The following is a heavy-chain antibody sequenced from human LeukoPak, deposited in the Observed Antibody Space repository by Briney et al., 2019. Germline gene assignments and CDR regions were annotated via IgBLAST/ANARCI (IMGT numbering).Heavy chain of an antibody. CDR1: GFTFSTYA. CDR3: AKDGPSHYYDSSGYGGFDP. CDR2: ISGSADST. D-gene: IGHD3-22*01. V-gene: IGHV3-23*01. Sequence: QSGGSLRLSCEASGFTFSTYAMSWVRQAPGKGLEWVSAISGSADSTYYADSVKGQFAISRDNSKNTLYLQMNSLRAEDTAVYYCAKDGPSHYYDSSGYGGFDPWGQGTLVTVSS. J-gene: IGHJ5*02.